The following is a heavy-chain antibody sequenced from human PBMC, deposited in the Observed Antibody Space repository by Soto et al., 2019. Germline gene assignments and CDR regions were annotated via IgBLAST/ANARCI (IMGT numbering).Heavy chain of an antibody. V-gene: IGHV1-69*06. CDR1: GGTFSSYA. CDR3: ARGGAEWRVEGNYYYGMDV. J-gene: IGHJ6*02. Sequence: SSVKVSCKASGGTFSSYAISWVRQAPGQGLEWMGGIIPIFGTANYAQKFQGRVTITADKSTSTAYMELSSLRSEDTAVYYCARGGAEWRVEGNYYYGMDVWGQGTTVTVSS. CDR2: IIPIFGTA. D-gene: IGHD1-1*01.